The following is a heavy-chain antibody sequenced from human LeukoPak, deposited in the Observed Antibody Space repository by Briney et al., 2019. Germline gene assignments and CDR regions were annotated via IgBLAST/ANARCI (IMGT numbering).Heavy chain of an antibody. CDR1: GFTFSDSW. J-gene: IGHJ6*02. V-gene: IGHV3-7*01. CDR3: ATYTHWVAGDV. CDR2: MNQDGSAK. D-gene: IGHD3-16*01. Sequence: GGSLRLPCAASGFTFSDSWMSWFRQAPGKGLEWVANMNQDGSAKGYVDSVKGRFTISRDNARNSLYLQMSSLRPEDTAVYYCATYTHWVAGDVWGQGTTVTVSS.